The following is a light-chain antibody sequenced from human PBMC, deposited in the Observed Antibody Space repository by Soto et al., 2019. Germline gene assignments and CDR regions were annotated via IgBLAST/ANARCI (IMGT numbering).Light chain of an antibody. V-gene: IGLV2-14*01. CDR1: SGDVGHYNY. CDR3: TSYTTSRIWV. CDR2: EVS. J-gene: IGLJ3*02. Sequence: QSALTQPASVSGSPGQSITISCTGSSGDVGHYNYVSWYQQHPGKAPKLMIYEVSNRPSGVSNRFSGSKSGNTASLIISGHQAEDEADYYCTSYTTSRIWVFGGGTKLTVL.